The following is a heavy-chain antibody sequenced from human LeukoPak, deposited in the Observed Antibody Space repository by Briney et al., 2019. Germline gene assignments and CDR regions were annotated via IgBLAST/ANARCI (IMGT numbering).Heavy chain of an antibody. Sequence: SETRSLTCTVSGGSISSSSYYWGWIRQPPGKGLEWIGSIYYSGSTYYNPSLKSRVTISVDTSKNQFSLKLSSVTAAATAVYYCARPVYDFWSGYYDGDDYWGQGTLVTVSS. V-gene: IGHV4-39*01. CDR2: IYYSGST. J-gene: IGHJ4*02. CDR1: GGSISSSSYY. CDR3: ARPVYDFWSGYYDGDDY. D-gene: IGHD3-3*01.